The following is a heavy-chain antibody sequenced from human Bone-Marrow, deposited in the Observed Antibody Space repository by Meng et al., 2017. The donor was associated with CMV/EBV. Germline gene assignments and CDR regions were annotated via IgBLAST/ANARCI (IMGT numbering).Heavy chain of an antibody. CDR2: IRYDGSKK. CDR1: RFTFSSYG. J-gene: IGHJ4*02. CDR3: AKDKGVYCSSTSCSDLDY. Sequence: GGSLRLSCAASRFTFSSYGMHWVRQAPGKGLEWVAFIRYDGSKKYYADSVKGRFTISRDNSKNTLYLQMNSLRAEDTAVYYCAKDKGVYCSSTSCSDLDYWGQGTLVTVSS. V-gene: IGHV3-30*02. D-gene: IGHD2-2*01.